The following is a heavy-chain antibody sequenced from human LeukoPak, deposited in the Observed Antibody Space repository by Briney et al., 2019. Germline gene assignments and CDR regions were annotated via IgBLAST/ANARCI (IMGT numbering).Heavy chain of an antibody. D-gene: IGHD6-13*01. J-gene: IGHJ6*03. CDR1: GGSISSYY. CDR3: ARVSISSSWSCYYYYMDV. CDR2: IYYSGST. Sequence: SETLSLTCTVSGGSISSYYWSWIRQPPGKGLEWIGYIYYSGSTNYNPSLKSRVTISVDTSKNQFSLKLSSVTAADTAVYYCARVSISSSWSCYYYYMDVWGKGTTVTVSS. V-gene: IGHV4-59*01.